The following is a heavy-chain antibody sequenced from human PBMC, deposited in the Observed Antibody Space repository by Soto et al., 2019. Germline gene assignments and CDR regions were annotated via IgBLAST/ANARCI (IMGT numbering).Heavy chain of an antibody. CDR3: AAGHMVRGVIMDY. V-gene: IGHV4-38-2*01. CDR1: GYSISSGYY. CDR2: IYHSGST. J-gene: IGHJ4*02. Sequence: TLSLTCAVSGYSISSGYYWGWIRQPPGKGLEWIGSIYHSGSTYYNPSLKSRVTISVDTSKNQFSLKLSSVTAADTAVYYCAAGHMVRGVIMDYWGQGTLVTVSS. D-gene: IGHD3-10*01.